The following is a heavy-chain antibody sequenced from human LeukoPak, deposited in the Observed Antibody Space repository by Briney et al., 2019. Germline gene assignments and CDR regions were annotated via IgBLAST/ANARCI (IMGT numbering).Heavy chain of an antibody. D-gene: IGHD4-17*01. CDR1: GFTFSNYE. CDR3: ARARKAAVTYPDY. V-gene: IGHV3-48*03. J-gene: IGHJ4*02. CDR2: ISSSGRTT. Sequence: GGSLRLSCGASGFTFSNYEMNWVRQAPGKGLEWLSYISSSGRTTYYADSVKGRFTISRDNAKNSLYLQMNSLRAEDTAVYYCARARKAAVTYPDYWGQGTLVTVSS.